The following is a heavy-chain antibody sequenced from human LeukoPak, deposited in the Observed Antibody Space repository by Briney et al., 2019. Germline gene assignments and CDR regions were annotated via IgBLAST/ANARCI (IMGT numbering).Heavy chain of an antibody. D-gene: IGHD6-13*01. CDR3: ARQGDIAAAGTGY. Sequence: PSETLSLTCAVYGGSFSGYYWSWIRQPPGKGLEWIGEINHSGSTNYNPSLKSRVTISVDTSKNQFSLKLSSVTAADTAVYYCARQGDIAAAGTGYWGQGTLVTVSS. CDR2: INHSGST. J-gene: IGHJ4*02. V-gene: IGHV4-34*01. CDR1: GGSFSGYY.